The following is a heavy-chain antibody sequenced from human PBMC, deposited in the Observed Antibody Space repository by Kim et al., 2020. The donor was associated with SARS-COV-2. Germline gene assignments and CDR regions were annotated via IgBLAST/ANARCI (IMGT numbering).Heavy chain of an antibody. D-gene: IGHD3-10*01. CDR3: ARPAYGRGDDAFDI. V-gene: IGHV5-51*01. J-gene: IGHJ3*02. Sequence: SPAFQGQVTISADKSISTAYLQWSSLKASDTAMYYCARPAYGRGDDAFDIWGQGTMVTVSS.